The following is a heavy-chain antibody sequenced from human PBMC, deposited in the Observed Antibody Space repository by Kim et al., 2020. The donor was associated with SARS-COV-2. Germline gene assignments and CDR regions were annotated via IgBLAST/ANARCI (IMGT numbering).Heavy chain of an antibody. CDR1: GFTFSSYG. Sequence: GGSLRLSCASSGFTFSSYGMHWVRQAPGKGLEWVAVIWYDGSNKYYADSVKGRFTISRDNSKNTLYLQMNSLRDEDTALYYCAKMVIMDGYNYFYYYAM. CDR3: AKMVIMDGYNYFYYYAM. D-gene: IGHD2-21*01. V-gene: IGHV3-33*06. J-gene: IGHJ6*01. CDR2: IWYDGSNK.